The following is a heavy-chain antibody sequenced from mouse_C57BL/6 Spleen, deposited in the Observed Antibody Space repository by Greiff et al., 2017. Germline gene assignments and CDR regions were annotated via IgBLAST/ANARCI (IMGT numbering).Heavy chain of an antibody. D-gene: IGHD1-1*01. CDR3: ARKLDYYGSSYDYYAMDY. V-gene: IGHV2-2*01. CDR1: GFSLTSYG. CDR2: IWSGGST. J-gene: IGHJ4*01. Sequence: VKLMESGPGLVQPSQSLSITCTVSGFSLTSYGVHWVRQSPGKGLEWLGVIWSGGSTDYNAAFISRLSISKDNSKSQVFFKMNSLQADDTAIYYCARKLDYYGSSYDYYAMDYWGQGTSVTVSS.